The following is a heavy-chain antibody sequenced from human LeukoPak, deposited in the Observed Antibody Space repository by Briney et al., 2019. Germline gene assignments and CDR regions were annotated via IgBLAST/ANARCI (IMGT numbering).Heavy chain of an antibody. CDR1: VFTFSSYA. CDR3: AKKTITMIVVVTVIDY. J-gene: IGHJ4*02. CDR2: ITASGGST. V-gene: IGHV3-23*01. D-gene: IGHD3-22*01. Sequence: GGSLRLSCAASVFTFSSYAMNWVCQAPGKGLEWVSAITASGGSTYYADSVKGRFTISRDNSKNTLYLQMNSLRGEDTAVYFCAKKTITMIVVVTVIDYWGQGTLVTVSS.